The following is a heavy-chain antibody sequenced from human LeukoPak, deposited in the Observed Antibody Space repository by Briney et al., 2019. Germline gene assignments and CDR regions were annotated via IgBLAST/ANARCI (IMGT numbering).Heavy chain of an antibody. CDR2: INPNSGGT. CDR3: ARDSGYSSGWYSFDY. D-gene: IGHD6-19*01. Sequence: ASVKVSCKASGYTFTGYYMHWVRQAPGQGLEWMGRINPNSGGTNYAQKFQGRVTVTRDTSISTAYMELGRLRSDDTAVYYCARDSGYSSGWYSFDYWGQGTLVTVSS. CDR1: GYTFTGYY. J-gene: IGHJ4*02. V-gene: IGHV1-2*06.